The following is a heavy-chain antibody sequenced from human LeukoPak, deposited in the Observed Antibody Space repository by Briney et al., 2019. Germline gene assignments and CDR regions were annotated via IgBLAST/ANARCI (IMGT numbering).Heavy chain of an antibody. CDR3: ARGAFVITIFGVVITQFDY. Sequence: SETLSLTCAVYGGSFSGYYWSWIRQPPGKGLEWIGEINQSGSTNYNPSLKSRVTISVDTSKNQFSLKLSSVTAADTAVYYCARGAFVITIFGVVITQFDYWGQGTLVTVSS. CDR2: INQSGST. CDR1: GGSFSGYY. J-gene: IGHJ4*02. V-gene: IGHV4-34*01. D-gene: IGHD3-3*01.